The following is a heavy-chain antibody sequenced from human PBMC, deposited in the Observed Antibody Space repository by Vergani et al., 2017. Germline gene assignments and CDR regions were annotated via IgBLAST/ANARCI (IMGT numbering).Heavy chain of an antibody. D-gene: IGHD6-13*01. CDR1: GGSFSGYY. J-gene: IGHJ6*03. V-gene: IGHV4-34*01. CDR3: ARVSLPGIAAAGRYYYYYMDV. CDR2: INHSGST. Sequence: QVQLQQWGAGLLKPSETLSLTCAVYGGSFSGYYWSWIRQPPGKGLEWIGEINHSGSTNYNPSLKSRVTISVDTSKNQFSLKLSSVTAADTAVYYWARVSLPGIAAAGRYYYYYMDVWGKGTTVTVSS.